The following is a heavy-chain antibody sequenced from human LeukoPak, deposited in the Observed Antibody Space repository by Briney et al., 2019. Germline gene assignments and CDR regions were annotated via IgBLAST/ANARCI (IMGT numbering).Heavy chain of an antibody. D-gene: IGHD3-22*01. CDR2: ISDSGGST. Sequence: GGSLRLSCAVSGITLSNYGMSRVRQAPGKGLEWVAGISDSGGSTNYADSVKGRFTISRDNPKNTLNLQMNSLRAEDTAVYFCAKGSYYDNSGLAYFDYWGQGTLATVSS. CDR3: AKGSYYDNSGLAYFDY. V-gene: IGHV3-23*01. CDR1: GITLSNYG. J-gene: IGHJ4*02.